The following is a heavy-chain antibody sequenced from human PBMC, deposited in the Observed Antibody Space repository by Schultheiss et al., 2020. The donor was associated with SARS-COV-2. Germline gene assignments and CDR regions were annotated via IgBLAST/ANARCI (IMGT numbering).Heavy chain of an antibody. CDR1: GGSISSSSYY. CDR3: ARVSSSDYYYYYMDV. D-gene: IGHD6-6*01. CDR2: IYYSGST. J-gene: IGHJ6*03. Sequence: SETLSLTCTVSGGSISSSSYYWGWIRQPPGKGLEWIGYIYYSGSTYYNPSLKSRVTISVDTSKNQFSLKLSSVTAADTAVYYCARVSSSDYYYYYMDVWGKGTTVTVSS. V-gene: IGHV4-31*03.